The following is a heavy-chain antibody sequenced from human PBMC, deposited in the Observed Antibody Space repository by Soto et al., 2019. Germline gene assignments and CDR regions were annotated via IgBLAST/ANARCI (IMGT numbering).Heavy chain of an antibody. Sequence: QVQLVQSGAEVKKPGASVKVSCKASGYTFTSYGISWVRQAPGQGLEWMGWTSAYNGNTNYAQKLQGRVTMTTDTSTSTAYRELRSLRSDDTAVYYCARRQGLVGGYYYGMDVWGQGTTVTVSS. CDR3: ARRQGLVGGYYYGMDV. CDR2: TSAYNGNT. J-gene: IGHJ6*02. CDR1: GYTFTSYG. V-gene: IGHV1-18*01. D-gene: IGHD6-19*01.